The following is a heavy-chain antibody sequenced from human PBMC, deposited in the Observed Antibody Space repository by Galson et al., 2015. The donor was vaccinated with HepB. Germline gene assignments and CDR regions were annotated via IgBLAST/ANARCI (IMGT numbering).Heavy chain of an antibody. CDR2: ISSNGGFI. J-gene: IGHJ5*02. V-gene: IGHV3-23*01. CDR1: RFTFSSYD. D-gene: IGHD3-22*01. Sequence: SLRLSCAASRFTFSSYDMNWVRQAPGKGLEWVSTISSNGGFIKYADSVKGRFTISRDNSKDTLFLQMNGLRAEDTARYYCAKSGHDRSGLYQRFEPWGQGTLVSVSS. CDR3: AKSGHDRSGLYQRFEP.